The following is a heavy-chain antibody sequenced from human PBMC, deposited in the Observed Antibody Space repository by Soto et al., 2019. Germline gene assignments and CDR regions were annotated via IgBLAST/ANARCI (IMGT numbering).Heavy chain of an antibody. D-gene: IGHD1-26*01. CDR3: ARRGWELLSCAFDI. Sequence: QVQLVQSGAEVKKPGSSVKVSCKASGGTFSSYAISWVRQAPGQGLEWMGGIIPIFGTANYAKKFQGRVTITADKSTSTAYMELSSLRSEDTAVYYCARRGWELLSCAFDIWGQGTMVTVSS. V-gene: IGHV1-69*06. J-gene: IGHJ3*02. CDR1: GGTFSSYA. CDR2: IIPIFGTA.